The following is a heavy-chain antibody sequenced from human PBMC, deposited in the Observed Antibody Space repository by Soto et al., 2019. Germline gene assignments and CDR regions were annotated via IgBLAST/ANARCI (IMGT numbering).Heavy chain of an antibody. CDR2: ISGSGGTT. V-gene: IGHV3-23*01. J-gene: IGHJ4*02. Sequence: AGGSLRLSCSASGFTFSSYPMSWVRQAPGKGLEWVSTISGSGGTTYYADTVKGRFTVSRDNPKNALYLQMNSLTAEDTAVYYCASWVGATAWYYFDYWGPGTLVTVSS. CDR1: GFTFSSYP. CDR3: ASWVGATAWYYFDY. D-gene: IGHD1-26*01.